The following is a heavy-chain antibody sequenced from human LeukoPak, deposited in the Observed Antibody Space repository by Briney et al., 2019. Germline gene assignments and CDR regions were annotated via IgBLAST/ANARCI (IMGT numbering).Heavy chain of an antibody. CDR3: ASGNSAHWF. CDR2: ISGSGSTI. J-gene: IGHJ4*02. Sequence: GGSLRLSCAASGFTFSSYSLNWVRQAPGKGLEWVSYISGSGSTIYYADSVKGRFTISRDNAKNALYLQMNSLRAEDTAVYHCASGNSAHWFWGQGTLATVSS. V-gene: IGHV3-48*04. CDR1: GFTFSSYS. D-gene: IGHD1/OR15-1a*01.